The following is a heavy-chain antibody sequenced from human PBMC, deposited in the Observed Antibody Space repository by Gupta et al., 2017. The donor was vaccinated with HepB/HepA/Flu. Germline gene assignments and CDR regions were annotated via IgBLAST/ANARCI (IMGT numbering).Heavy chain of an antibody. CDR2: ISYDGSNK. J-gene: IGHJ4*02. CDR1: GFTFSSYA. V-gene: IGHV3-30-3*01. D-gene: IGHD3-22*01. CDR3: ARDPAYYYDSSGYRAFDY. Sequence: QVQLVESGGGVVQPGRSLRLSCAASGFTFSSYAMHWVRQAPGKGLEWVAVISYDGSNKYYADSVKGRFTISRDNSKNTLYLQMNSLRAEDTAVYYCARDPAYYYDSSGYRAFDYWGQGTLVTVSS.